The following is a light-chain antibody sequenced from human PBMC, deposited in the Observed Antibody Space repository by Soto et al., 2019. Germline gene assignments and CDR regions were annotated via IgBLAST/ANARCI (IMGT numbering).Light chain of an antibody. CDR3: CSYAGTSTYV. Sequence: QSALTRPPSVSGSPGQSVTISCTGTRSDVGDYDYVSWYLQHPGTAPKLLISDVSRRHSGVPDRFSGSKSGNTASLTISGLQVDDEGDYYCCSYAGTSTYVFGTGTKLTVL. CDR2: DVS. V-gene: IGLV2-11*01. J-gene: IGLJ1*01. CDR1: RSDVGDYDY.